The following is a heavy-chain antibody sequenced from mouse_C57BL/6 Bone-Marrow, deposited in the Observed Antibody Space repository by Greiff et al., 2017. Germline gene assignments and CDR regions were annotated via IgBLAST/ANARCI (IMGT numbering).Heavy chain of an antibody. D-gene: IGHD5-1*01. CDR1: GYTFTSYW. Sequence: QVHLQQPGAELVMPGASVKLSCKASGYTFTSYWMHWVKQRPGQGLEWIGEIDPSDSYTNYNQKFKGKSTLTVDKSSSTAYMQLSSLTSEDSAVYYCARRYLWYFDVWGTGTTVTVSS. CDR3: ARRYLWYFDV. CDR2: IDPSDSYT. V-gene: IGHV1-69*01. J-gene: IGHJ1*03.